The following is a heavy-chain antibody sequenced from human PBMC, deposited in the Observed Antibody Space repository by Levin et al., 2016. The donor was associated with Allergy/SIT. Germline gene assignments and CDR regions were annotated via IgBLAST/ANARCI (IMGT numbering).Heavy chain of an antibody. J-gene: IGHJ4*02. Sequence: GESLKISCAASGFTFSSYAMSWVRQAPGKGLEWVSAISGSGGSTYYADSVKGRFTISRDNSKNTLYLQMNSLRAEDTAVYYCAKLGGSYGYWGQGTLVTVSS. V-gene: IGHV3-23*01. CDR1: GFTFSSYA. CDR2: ISGSGGST. CDR3: AKLGGSYGY. D-gene: IGHD1-26*01.